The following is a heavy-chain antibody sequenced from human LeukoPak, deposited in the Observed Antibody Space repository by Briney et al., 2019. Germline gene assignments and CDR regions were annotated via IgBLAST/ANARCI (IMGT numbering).Heavy chain of an antibody. J-gene: IGHJ4*02. CDR1: GFTFSSYG. CDR3: ANNFDF. V-gene: IGHV3-33*06. Sequence: QTGGSLRLSCAASGFTFSSYGMHWVRQAPGKGREWVAVIWYDGSNKYYADSVKGRFTISRHNSNNTLYFQMNSLKAEDTAVYYCANNFDFWGQGTLVTVSS. CDR2: IWYDGSNK.